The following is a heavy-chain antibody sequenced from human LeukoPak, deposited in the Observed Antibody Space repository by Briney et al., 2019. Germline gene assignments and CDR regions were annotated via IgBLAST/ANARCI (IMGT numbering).Heavy chain of an antibody. V-gene: IGHV3-74*01. CDR2: INSDGSST. CDR1: GFTFSSYW. Sequence: PGGSLRLSCAASGFTFSSYWMHWVRQAPGKGLVWVSRINSDGSSTSYADSVKGRFTISRDNAKNTLYLQMNSLRAEDTALYYCAKGGSGWYVESWFDPWGQGTLVTVSS. J-gene: IGHJ5*02. D-gene: IGHD6-19*01. CDR3: AKGGSGWYVESWFDP.